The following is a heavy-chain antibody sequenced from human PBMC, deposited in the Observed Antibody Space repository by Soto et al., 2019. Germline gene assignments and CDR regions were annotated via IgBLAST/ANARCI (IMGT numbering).Heavy chain of an antibody. CDR2: INAGNGNT. CDR3: AVSGYSYGSYYYYGMDV. CDR1: GYTFTSYA. J-gene: IGHJ6*02. Sequence: ASVKVSCKASGYTFTSYAMHWVRQAPGQRLEWIGWINAGNGNTKYSQKFQGRVTITRDTSARTAYMELSSLKSEDTAVYYCAVSGYSYGSYYYYGMDVWGQGTTVTVSS. D-gene: IGHD5-18*01. V-gene: IGHV1-3*01.